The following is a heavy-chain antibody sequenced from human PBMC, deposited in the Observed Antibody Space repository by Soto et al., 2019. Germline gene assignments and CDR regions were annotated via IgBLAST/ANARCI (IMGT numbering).Heavy chain of an antibody. D-gene: IGHD2-15*01. J-gene: IGHJ6*03. CDR2: IWYDGSNK. CDR1: GFTFSSYG. CDR3: ARSYCSGATCYYMDV. Sequence: GGSLRLSCAASGFTFSSYGMHWVRQAPGKGLEWVAVIWYDGSNKYYADSVKGRFTISRDNSKNTLYLQMNSLGAEDTAVYYCARSYCSGATCYYMDVWGKGTTVTVSS. V-gene: IGHV3-33*01.